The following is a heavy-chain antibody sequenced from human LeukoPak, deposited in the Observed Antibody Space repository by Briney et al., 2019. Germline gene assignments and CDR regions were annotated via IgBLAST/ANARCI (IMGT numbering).Heavy chain of an antibody. Sequence: GSSVKVSCKASGGTFSSYTISWVRQAPGQGLEWMGRIIPILGIANYAQKFQGRVTITADKSTSTAYMELSSLRSEDTAVYYCASRYESYDFWSGYPDTEKRYYYYGMDVWGQGTTVTVSS. V-gene: IGHV1-69*02. CDR3: ASRYESYDFWSGYPDTEKRYYYYGMDV. CDR2: IIPILGIA. D-gene: IGHD3-3*01. CDR1: GGTFSSYT. J-gene: IGHJ6*02.